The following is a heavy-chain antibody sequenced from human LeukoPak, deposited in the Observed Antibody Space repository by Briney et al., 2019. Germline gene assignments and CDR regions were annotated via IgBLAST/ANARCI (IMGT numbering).Heavy chain of an antibody. J-gene: IGHJ4*02. CDR2: VHNVGST. CDR3: ARHAEYNSGWHFYLDH. V-gene: IGHV4-39*01. CDR1: GASTTNGIYY. Sequence: SETLSLTCTVSGASTTNGIYYWAWIRQSPGKGLEWIGSVHNVGSTYYNLSLRSRVTMSIDTSKNQFSLRLNSVTAADTAVYYCARHAEYNSGWHFYLDHWGQGILVTVSS. D-gene: IGHD6-19*01.